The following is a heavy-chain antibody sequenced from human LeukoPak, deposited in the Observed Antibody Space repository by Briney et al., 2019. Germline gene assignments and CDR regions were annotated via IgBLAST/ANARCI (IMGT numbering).Heavy chain of an antibody. D-gene: IGHD3-10*01. CDR3: AKAFGSVAANQYYFDY. CDR2: ISGSGGST. Sequence: GGSLRLSCAASGFTFSSYAMSWVRQAPGKGLEWVSAISGSGGSTYHADSVKGRFTISRDNSKNTLYLQMNSLRAEDTAVYYCAKAFGSVAANQYYFDYWGQGTLVTVSS. J-gene: IGHJ4*02. V-gene: IGHV3-23*01. CDR1: GFTFSSYA.